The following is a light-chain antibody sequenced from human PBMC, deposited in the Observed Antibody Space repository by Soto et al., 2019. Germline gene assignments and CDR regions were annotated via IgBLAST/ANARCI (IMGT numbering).Light chain of an antibody. V-gene: IGLV2-14*01. CDR1: SSDVGGYNY. Sequence: QSALTQPASVSGSPGQSITISCTGTSSDVGGYNYVSWYQQHPGKAPKLMIYEVSNRPSGVSNRFSGSKSGNTASLTISGPQAEDEADYYCSSSTSSSTRVFGGGTKLTVL. CDR3: SSSTSSSTRV. CDR2: EVS. J-gene: IGLJ3*02.